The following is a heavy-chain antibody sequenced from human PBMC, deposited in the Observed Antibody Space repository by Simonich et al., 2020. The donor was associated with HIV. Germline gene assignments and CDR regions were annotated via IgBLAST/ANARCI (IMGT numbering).Heavy chain of an antibody. J-gene: IGHJ4*02. D-gene: IGHD1-7*01. CDR3: AAVELGH. CDR1: GHSLTDLS. V-gene: IGHV1-24*01. Sequence: QVQLLQSGAEVKKPGASVKVSCKVSGHSLTDLSMHWVRQTPGKGLEWMGGFDPEVGETIYAQKFQGRVTMTEDTSTDTAYLELSSLRSEDTALYYCAAVELGHWGQGTLVTVSS. CDR2: FDPEVGET.